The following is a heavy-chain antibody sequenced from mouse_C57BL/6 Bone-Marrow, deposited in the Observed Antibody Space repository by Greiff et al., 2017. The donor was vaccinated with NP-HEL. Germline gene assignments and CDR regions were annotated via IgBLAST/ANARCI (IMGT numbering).Heavy chain of an antibody. V-gene: IGHV5-6*01. CDR2: ISSGGRYT. D-gene: IGHD3-2*02. CDR3: ARGSSTAQATLFDY. Sequence: EVQGVESGGDLVKPGGSLKLSCAASGFTFSSYGMSWVRQTPDKRLEWVATISSGGRYTYYPDSVKGRFTISRDNAKNTLYLQMSSLKSEDTAMYYCARGSSTAQATLFDYWGQGTTLTVSS. CDR1: GFTFSSYG. J-gene: IGHJ2*01.